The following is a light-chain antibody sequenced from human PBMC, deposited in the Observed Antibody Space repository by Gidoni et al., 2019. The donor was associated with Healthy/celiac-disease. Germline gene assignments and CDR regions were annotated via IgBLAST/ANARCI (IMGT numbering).Light chain of an antibody. J-gene: IGKJ2*01. CDR2: KAS. V-gene: IGKV1-5*03. CDR1: QSISSW. CDR3: QQYNSYLYT. Sequence: DIHVTQSPSTLSASVGDRVTITCLASQSISSWLAWYQQKPGKAPKLLIYKASSLESGVPSRFSGSGSGTEFTLTISSLQPDDFATYYCQQYNSYLYTFGQGTKLEIK.